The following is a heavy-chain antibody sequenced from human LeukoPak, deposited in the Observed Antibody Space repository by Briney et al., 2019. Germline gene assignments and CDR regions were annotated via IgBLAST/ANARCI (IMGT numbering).Heavy chain of an antibody. CDR3: ATKGVDTAMVFDY. Sequence: ASVKVSCKVSGYIHTELSMHGVRQAPGKGLEWMGGSHPEDGETIYAQKFQGRVTMTEDTSRGTAYMELSSLRSEDTAVYYCATKGVDTAMVFDYWGQGTLVTVSS. V-gene: IGHV1-24*01. D-gene: IGHD5-18*01. CDR2: SHPEDGET. J-gene: IGHJ4*02. CDR1: GYIHTELS.